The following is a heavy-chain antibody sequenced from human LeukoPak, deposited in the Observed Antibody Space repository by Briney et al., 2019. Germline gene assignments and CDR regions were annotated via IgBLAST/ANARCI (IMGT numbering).Heavy chain of an antibody. CDR1: GGSISSSNW. CDR2: IYHSGST. V-gene: IGHV4-4*02. CDR3: GTLRAEYYYGMDV. J-gene: IGHJ6*02. Sequence: SGTLSLTCAVSGGSISSSNWWSWVRQPPGKGLEWIGEIYHSGSTNYNPSLKSRVTISVDKSKNQFSLKLSSVTAADTAVYYCGTLRAEYYYGMDVWGQGATVTVSS. D-gene: IGHD5-12*01.